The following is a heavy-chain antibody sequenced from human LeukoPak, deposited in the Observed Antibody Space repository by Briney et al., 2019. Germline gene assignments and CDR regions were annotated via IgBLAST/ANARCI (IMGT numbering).Heavy chain of an antibody. J-gene: IGHJ6*02. V-gene: IGHV4-61*02. CDR1: GGSISSGSYY. Sequence: SETLSLTCTVSGGSISSGSYYWSWIRQPAGKGLEWIGRIYTSGSTNYNPSLKSRVTISVDTSKNQFSLKLSSATAADTAVYYCARDTATMGYYYGMDVWGQGTTVTVSS. CDR3: ARDTATMGYYYGMDV. CDR2: IYTSGST. D-gene: IGHD2-15*01.